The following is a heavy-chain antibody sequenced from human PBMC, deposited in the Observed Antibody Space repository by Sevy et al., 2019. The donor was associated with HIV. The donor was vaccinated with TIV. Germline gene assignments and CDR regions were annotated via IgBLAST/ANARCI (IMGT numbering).Heavy chain of an antibody. CDR3: ARALSTWYYFDY. CDR2: ISHDGSNK. CDR1: GFIFNNYA. Sequence: GGYLRLSCAVSGFIFNNYAMHWVRQAPGKGLEWAAGISHDGSNKYYGDAVKGRFTISRDNSKNTVYLQMNSLRAEDTAVYYCARALSTWYYFDYWGQGTLVTVSS. V-gene: IGHV3-30*04. J-gene: IGHJ4*02. D-gene: IGHD6-13*01.